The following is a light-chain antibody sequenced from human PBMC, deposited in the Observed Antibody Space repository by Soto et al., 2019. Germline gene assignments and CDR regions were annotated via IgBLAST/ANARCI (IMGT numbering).Light chain of an antibody. Sequence: DIQMTQSPSTLSASVGDRVTITCRASQSISSWLAWYQQKPGKAPKLLIYKASSLEGGVPSRFSGSASGTEFTLTISSLQPDDFATYYCQHYDGFPWTFGQGTKVEIK. CDR2: KAS. CDR3: QHYDGFPWT. V-gene: IGKV1-5*03. J-gene: IGKJ1*01. CDR1: QSISSW.